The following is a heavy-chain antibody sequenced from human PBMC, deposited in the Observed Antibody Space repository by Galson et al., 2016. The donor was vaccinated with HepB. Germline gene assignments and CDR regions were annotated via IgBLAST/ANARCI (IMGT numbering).Heavy chain of an antibody. CDR2: IKSRSDGGAI. Sequence: SLRLSCAAPGFSFNNTWMNWVRQAPGKGLEWVGRIKSRSDGGAIEYAAPAKGRLTIARDDSKNTLYLQMNSLKTEHTALYYCTTDLGAPRRSSGSSGYYYGPRGYWGQGTLVTVSS. V-gene: IGHV3-15*07. CDR3: TTDLGAPRRSSGSSGYYYGPRGY. J-gene: IGHJ4*02. D-gene: IGHD3-22*01. CDR1: GFSFNNTW.